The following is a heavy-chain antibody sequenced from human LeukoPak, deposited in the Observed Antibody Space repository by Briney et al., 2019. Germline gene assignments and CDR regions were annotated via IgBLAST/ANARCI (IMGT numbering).Heavy chain of an antibody. CDR1: GYTFITYD. J-gene: IGHJ4*02. Sequence: ASVKVSCKASGYTFITYDISWVRQAPGQGLEWMGWISAYNGNTNYAQKLQGRVTMTTESSTNTAYMELRSLGSDDTAVYYCARSAVAETLSAYYCGYWGQGTLVTVSS. CDR3: ARSAVAETLSAYYCGY. D-gene: IGHD6-19*01. CDR2: ISAYNGNT. V-gene: IGHV1-18*01.